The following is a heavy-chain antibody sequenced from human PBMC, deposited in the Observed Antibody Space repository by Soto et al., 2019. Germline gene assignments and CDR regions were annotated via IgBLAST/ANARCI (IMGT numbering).Heavy chain of an antibody. Sequence: ASVKVSCKASGYTFTSYGISWVRQAPGQGLEWMGWISAYNGNTNYAQKLQGRVTMTTDTSTSTAYMELRSLRSDYTAVYYCARFQPLNDAFDIWGQGTMVTVSS. D-gene: IGHD3-16*02. V-gene: IGHV1-18*01. CDR2: ISAYNGNT. J-gene: IGHJ3*02. CDR3: ARFQPLNDAFDI. CDR1: GYTFTSYG.